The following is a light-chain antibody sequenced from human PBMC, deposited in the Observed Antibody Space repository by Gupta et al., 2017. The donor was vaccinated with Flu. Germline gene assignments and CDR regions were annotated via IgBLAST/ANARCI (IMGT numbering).Light chain of an antibody. V-gene: IGKV2D-29*01. CDR1: QSLLHSNGMTY. J-gene: IGKJ1*01. CDR3: MQSVHFRT. CDR2: EVS. Sequence: EIVMTQSPLSLSVAPGQTASISCRSSQSLLHSNGMTYFFWYVQKPGQPPQVLIYEVSKRVSGVPDRFSGSGSGTYFTLQSSRVEAEDVGTYYCMQSVHFRTFGQGTKVEVK.